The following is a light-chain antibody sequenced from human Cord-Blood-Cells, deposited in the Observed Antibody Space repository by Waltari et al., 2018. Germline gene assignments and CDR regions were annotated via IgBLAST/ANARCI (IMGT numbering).Light chain of an antibody. CDR3: CSYAGSSTSWV. V-gene: IGLV2-23*01. CDR2: EGS. CDR1: SRDVGSYNL. J-gene: IGLJ3*02. Sequence: QAALTQPAPVSGSPGQSITISCPGTSRDVGSYNLVPWYQQHPGKAPKLMIYEGSKRPSGVSNRFSGSKSGNTASLTISGLQAEDEADYYCCSYAGSSTSWVFGGGTKLTVL.